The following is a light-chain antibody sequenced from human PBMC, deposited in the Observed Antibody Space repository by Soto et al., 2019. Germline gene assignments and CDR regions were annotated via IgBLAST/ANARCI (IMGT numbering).Light chain of an antibody. CDR2: EGN. CDR3: CSYAGFSSFV. J-gene: IGLJ1*01. Sequence: QSVLTQPASVSGSPGQSITISCTGTSSDVGGYNFVSWYRQYSGEVPKLIIFEGNKRPSGVSDRFSASKSGNTASLTTSGLQAEDQADYYCCSYAGFSSFVFGAGTKVTVL. V-gene: IGLV2-23*03. CDR1: SSDVGGYNF.